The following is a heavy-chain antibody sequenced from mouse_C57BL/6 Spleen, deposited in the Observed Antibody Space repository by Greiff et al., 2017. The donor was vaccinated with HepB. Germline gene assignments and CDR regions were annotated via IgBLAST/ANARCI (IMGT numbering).Heavy chain of an antibody. CDR1: GYTFTSYG. CDR3: TREGAVVYEY. Sequence: QVHVKQSGAELVRPGASVKLSCKASGYTFTSYGISWVKQRTGQGLEWIGEIYPRSGNTYYNEKFKGKATLTADKSSSTAYIEFRSLTSEDSAVSLCTREGAVVYEYWGPGTTLTVSS. J-gene: IGHJ2*01. V-gene: IGHV1-81*01. CDR2: IYPRSGNT. D-gene: IGHD1-1*01.